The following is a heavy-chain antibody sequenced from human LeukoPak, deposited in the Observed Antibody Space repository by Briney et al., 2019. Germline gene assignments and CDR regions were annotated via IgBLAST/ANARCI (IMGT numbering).Heavy chain of an antibody. D-gene: IGHD2-21*02. Sequence: SETLSLTCAVYGGSFSGYYWSWIRQPPGKGLEWIGEINHSGSTNYNPSLKSRVTISVDTSKNQFSLKLSSVTAADTAVYYCARGALRGTYCGGDCYAKRTREAYFDYWGQGTLVTVSS. CDR1: GGSFSGYY. V-gene: IGHV4-34*01. J-gene: IGHJ4*02. CDR3: ARGALRGTYCGGDCYAKRTREAYFDY. CDR2: INHSGST.